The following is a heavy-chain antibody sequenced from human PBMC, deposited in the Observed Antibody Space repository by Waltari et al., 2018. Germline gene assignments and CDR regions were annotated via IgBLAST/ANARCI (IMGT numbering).Heavy chain of an antibody. CDR3: ARAPLPELDY. CDR1: GFTFSSYG. J-gene: IGHJ4*02. V-gene: IGHV3-7*01. Sequence: EVQLVESGGGLVQPGGSLRLSCAASGFTFSSYGMRWVRQAPGKGLEWVANIKQDGSEKYYVDSVKGRFTISRDNAKNSLYLQMNSLRAEDTAVYYCARAPLPELDYWGQGTLVTVSS. CDR2: IKQDGSEK. D-gene: IGHD3-16*02.